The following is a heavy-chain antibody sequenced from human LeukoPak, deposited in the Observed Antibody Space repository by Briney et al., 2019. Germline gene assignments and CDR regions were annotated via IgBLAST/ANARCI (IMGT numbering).Heavy chain of an antibody. V-gene: IGHV6-1*01. CDR1: GDTVSSNTAA. CDR3: ARDRGASGWLDY. CDR2: TYYRSKWYN. D-gene: IGHD6-19*01. Sequence: SQTLSLTCAISGDTVSSNTAAWIWVRQSPSRGLECLGRTYYRSKWYNEYAVSVKSRMTINPDTSKNQFSLQLNSVTPEDTAVYYCARDRGASGWLDYWGQGTLVTVSS. J-gene: IGHJ4*02.